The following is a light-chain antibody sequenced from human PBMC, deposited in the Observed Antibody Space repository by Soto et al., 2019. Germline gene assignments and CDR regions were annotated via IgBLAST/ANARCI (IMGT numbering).Light chain of an antibody. V-gene: IGKV1-27*01. CDR3: QKHSSVPFT. CDR1: QGIRNS. J-gene: IGKJ4*01. Sequence: DIQMTQSPSFLSASVGDRVTITCRASQGIRNSLAWYQHKPGKVPKLLIYAASTLYSGVSSRFSGSGSGTDFTLTIGSLQPEDVAVYYCQKHSSVPFTFGEGTKVEVK. CDR2: AAS.